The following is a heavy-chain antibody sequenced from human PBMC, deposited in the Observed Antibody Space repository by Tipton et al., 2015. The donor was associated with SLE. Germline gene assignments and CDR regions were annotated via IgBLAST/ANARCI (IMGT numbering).Heavy chain of an antibody. V-gene: IGHV3-53*04. CDR3: ATRYCTATTCPDGAFDI. J-gene: IGHJ3*02. D-gene: IGHD2-8*02. Sequence: SLRLSCAASGFIVSSNYMSWVRQAPGKGLEWVSVIYSSGATYYADSVKGRFIISRHNSKNTLFLQLNSLRVGDTAVYYCATRYCTATTCPDGAFDIWGQGTAVTVSS. CDR2: IYSSGAT. CDR1: GFIVSSNY.